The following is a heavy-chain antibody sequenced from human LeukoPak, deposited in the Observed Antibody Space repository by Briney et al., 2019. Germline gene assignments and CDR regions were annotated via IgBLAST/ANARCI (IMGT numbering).Heavy chain of an antibody. CDR3: AMSGYWLAFDY. CDR2: IIPIFGTA. Sequence: SVKVSCKASGGTFSSYAISWVRQAPGQGLEWMGRIIPIFGTAKYAQKFQGRVTITTDESTSTAYMELSSLRSEDTAVCYCAMSGYWLAFDYWGQGTLVTVSS. CDR1: GGTFSSYA. D-gene: IGHD3-3*01. J-gene: IGHJ4*02. V-gene: IGHV1-69*05.